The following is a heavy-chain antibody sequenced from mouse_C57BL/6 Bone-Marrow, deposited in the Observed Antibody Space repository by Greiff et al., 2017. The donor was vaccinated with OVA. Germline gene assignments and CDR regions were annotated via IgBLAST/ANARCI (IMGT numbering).Heavy chain of an antibody. V-gene: IGHV1-80*01. D-gene: IGHD3-2*02. CDR1: GYAFSSYW. CDR2: IYPGDGDT. CDR3: ARCHSSGSLYFDY. J-gene: IGHJ2*01. Sequence: QVQLQQSGAELVKPGASVKISCKASGYAFSSYWMNWVKQRPGKGLEWIGQIYPGDGDTNYNGKFQGKATLTADKSSSTAYMQLSSLPSEDSAVYFCARCHSSGSLYFDYWGQGTTLTVSS.